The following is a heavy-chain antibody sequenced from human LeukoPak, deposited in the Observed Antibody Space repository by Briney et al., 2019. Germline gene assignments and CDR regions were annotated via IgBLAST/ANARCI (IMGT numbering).Heavy chain of an antibody. D-gene: IGHD3-22*01. CDR1: VGSFSGYY. CDR2: INHSGST. CDR3: ARGAPRYYYDSSGYLDY. J-gene: IGHJ4*02. V-gene: IGHV4-34*01. Sequence: PSETLSLTCAVYVGSFSGYYWSWIRQPPRKGLGWIGEINHSGSTNYNPSPKSRVTISVDTSKNQFSLKLSSVTAADTAVYYCARGAPRYYYDSSGYLDYWGQGTLVTVSS.